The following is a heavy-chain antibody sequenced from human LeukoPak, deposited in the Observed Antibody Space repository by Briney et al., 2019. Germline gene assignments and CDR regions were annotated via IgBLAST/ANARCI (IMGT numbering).Heavy chain of an antibody. J-gene: IGHJ5*02. CDR2: INPNSGGT. CDR1: GYTFTSYA. V-gene: IGHV1-2*02. D-gene: IGHD6-13*01. Sequence: ASVKVSCKASGYTFTSYAINWVRQAPGQGLEWMGWINPNSGGTNYAQKFQGRVTMTRDTSISTAYMELSRLRSEDTAVYYCARTGYSSSWYNWFDPWGQGTLVTVSS. CDR3: ARTGYSSSWYNWFDP.